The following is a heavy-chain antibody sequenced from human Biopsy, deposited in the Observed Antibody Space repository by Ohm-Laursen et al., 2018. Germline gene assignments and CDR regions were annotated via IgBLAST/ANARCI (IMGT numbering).Heavy chain of an antibody. D-gene: IGHD3-22*01. CDR1: GDSISSYY. V-gene: IGHV4-59*01. CDR2: VHYTGIT. Sequence: SETLSLTWTVSGDSISSYYWGWIRQPPGKGLEWIGYVHYTGITDYNRSLQSRVTTSVDTSKNHFSLRLRSVTPADTAIYYCARDRGYYSDRTVPGYFDLWGRGTLVTVSS. CDR3: ARDRGYYSDRTVPGYFDL. J-gene: IGHJ2*01.